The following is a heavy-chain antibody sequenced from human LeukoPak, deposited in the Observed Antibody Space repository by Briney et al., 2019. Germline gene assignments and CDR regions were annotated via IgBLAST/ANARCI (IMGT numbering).Heavy chain of an antibody. CDR3: ARGGVQLWLRAFDY. Sequence: PSETLSLTCTVSGGSISSYYWSWIRQHPGKGLEWIGYIYYSGSTYYNPSLKSRVTISVDTSKNQFSLKLSSVTAADTAVYYCARGGVQLWLRAFDYWGQGTLVTVSS. CDR1: GGSISSYY. V-gene: IGHV4-59*06. J-gene: IGHJ4*02. D-gene: IGHD5-18*01. CDR2: IYYSGST.